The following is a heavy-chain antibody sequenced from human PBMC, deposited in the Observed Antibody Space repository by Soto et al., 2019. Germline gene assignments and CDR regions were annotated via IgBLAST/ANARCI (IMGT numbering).Heavy chain of an antibody. CDR1: GFTFSSYS. J-gene: IGHJ4*02. Sequence: EVQLVESGGGLVKPGGSLRLSCGASGFTFSSYSMNWVRQAPGKGLEWVSSISSSSSYIYYADSVKGRFTISRDNAKNSLYLQMNSLRAEDTAVYYCARMAVVTITGADYWGQGTLVTVSS. V-gene: IGHV3-21*01. CDR3: ARMAVVTITGADY. D-gene: IGHD5-12*01. CDR2: ISSSSSYI.